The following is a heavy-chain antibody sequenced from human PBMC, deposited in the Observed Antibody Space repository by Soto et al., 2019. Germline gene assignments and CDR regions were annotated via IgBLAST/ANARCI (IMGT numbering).Heavy chain of an antibody. CDR1: GFTFSSYA. D-gene: IGHD5-18*01. V-gene: IGHV3-23*01. J-gene: IGHJ6*02. Sequence: PGGSLRLSCAASGFTFSSYAMSWVRQAPGKGLEWVSAISGSGASTYYADSVKGRFTISRDNSKDTLYLQMNILLAEDTAVYYFANYGDRRHSYGLELSYSGMDVWGQGITVTVSS. CDR3: ANYGDRRHSYGLELSYSGMDV. CDR2: ISGSGAST.